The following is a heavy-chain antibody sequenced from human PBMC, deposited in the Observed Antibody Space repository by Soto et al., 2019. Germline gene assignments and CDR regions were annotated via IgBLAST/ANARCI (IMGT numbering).Heavy chain of an antibody. Sequence: ASVKVSCKSSTYTYNTHYIHWVRQAPGQGLEWVGVINPSVGSTSYAQKFQGRVTMTRDTSTTTFYMEVTSLTSEDTAVYYCVGGSASGVDHWGQGTLVTVSS. CDR1: TYTYNTHY. J-gene: IGHJ4*02. CDR3: VGGSASGVDH. CDR2: INPSVGST. V-gene: IGHV1-46*02. D-gene: IGHD6-6*01.